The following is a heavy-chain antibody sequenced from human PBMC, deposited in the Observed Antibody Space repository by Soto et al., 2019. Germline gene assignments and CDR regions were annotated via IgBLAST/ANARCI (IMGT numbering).Heavy chain of an antibody. Sequence: PSETLSLTCTVSGGSISSYYWSWIRQPPGKGLEWIGYIYYSGSTNYNPSLKSRVTISVDTSKNQFSLKPSSVTAADTAVYYCARGVDYCSGGSCYRSFDYWGQGTLVTVSS. CDR3: ARGVDYCSGGSCYRSFDY. CDR2: IYYSGST. J-gene: IGHJ4*02. V-gene: IGHV4-59*01. CDR1: GGSISSYY. D-gene: IGHD2-15*01.